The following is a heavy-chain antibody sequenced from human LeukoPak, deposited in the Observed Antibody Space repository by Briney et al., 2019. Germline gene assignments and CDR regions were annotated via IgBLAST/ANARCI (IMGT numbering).Heavy chain of an antibody. CDR2: IYPGDSDT. V-gene: IGHV5-51*01. CDR3: ARQGGIAVAGTNYFDY. Sequence: GESLQISCKGSGYSLTSYWIGWVRQMPGKGLEWMGIIYPGDSDTRYSPSFQGQVTISADKSISTAYLQWSSLKASDTAMYYCARQGGIAVAGTNYFDYWGQGTLVTVSS. D-gene: IGHD6-19*01. J-gene: IGHJ4*02. CDR1: GYSLTSYW.